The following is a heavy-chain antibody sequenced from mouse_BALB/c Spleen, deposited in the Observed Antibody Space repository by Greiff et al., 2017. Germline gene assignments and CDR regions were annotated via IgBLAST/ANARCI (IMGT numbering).Heavy chain of an antibody. CDR1: GFSLSRYS. D-gene: IGHD2-14*01. CDR3: ASRYDGTFAY. Sequence: VQRVESGPGLVAPSQSLSITCTVSGFSLSRYSVHWVRQSPGKGLEWLGMIWGGGSTDYNSALKSRLSISKDNSKSQVFLEMNSLQTDDTAMYYCASRYDGTFAYWGQGTLVAVSA. J-gene: IGHJ3*01. CDR2: IWGGGST. V-gene: IGHV2-6-4*01.